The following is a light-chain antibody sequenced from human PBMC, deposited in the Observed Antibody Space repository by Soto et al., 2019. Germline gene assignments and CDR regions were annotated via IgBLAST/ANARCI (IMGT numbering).Light chain of an antibody. V-gene: IGKV3-11*01. CDR2: DAS. CDR3: QQRSNWPIT. J-gene: IGKJ5*01. CDR1: QSVSSY. Sequence: EIVVTQSPATLSLSPGERATLSCRTSQSVSSYFAWYQQKPGRAPRLLIYDASSRATGIPARFIGSGSGTDFTPTISSLEPEYFAVYYCQQRSNWPITFGQGTRLEIK.